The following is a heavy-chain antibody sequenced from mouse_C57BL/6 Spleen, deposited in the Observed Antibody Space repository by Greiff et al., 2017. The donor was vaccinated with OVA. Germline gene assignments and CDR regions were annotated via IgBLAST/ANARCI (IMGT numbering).Heavy chain of an antibody. V-gene: IGHV1-7*01. J-gene: IGHJ1*03. D-gene: IGHD4-1*01. CDR1: GYTFTSYW. Sequence: VQLQQSGAELAKPGASVKLSCKASGYTFTSYWMHWVKQRPGQGLEWIGYINPSSGYTKYNQKFKDKATLTADKSSSTAYMQLSNLTYEDSADYDCERDWDYFDVWGTGTTVTVSS. CDR3: ERDWDYFDV. CDR2: INPSSGYT.